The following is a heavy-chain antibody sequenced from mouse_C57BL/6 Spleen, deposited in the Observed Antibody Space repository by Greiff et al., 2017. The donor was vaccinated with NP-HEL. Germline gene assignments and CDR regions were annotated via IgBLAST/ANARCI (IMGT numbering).Heavy chain of an antibody. Sequence: VQLQQSGPELVKPGASVKISCTASGYAFSSSWMNWVKQRPGKGLEWIGRIYPGDGDTNYNGKFKGKATLTADKSSSTAYMQLSSLTSEDSAVYFCARSGDYGPWFAYWGQGTLVTVSA. V-gene: IGHV1-82*01. J-gene: IGHJ3*01. CDR3: ARSGDYGPWFAY. CDR1: GYAFSSSW. CDR2: IYPGDGDT. D-gene: IGHD2-4*01.